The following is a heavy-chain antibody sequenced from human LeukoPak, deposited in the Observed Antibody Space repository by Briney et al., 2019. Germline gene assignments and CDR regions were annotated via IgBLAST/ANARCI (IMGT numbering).Heavy chain of an antibody. J-gene: IGHJ3*01. CDR3: ASHQEWQLPSAFDV. V-gene: IGHV3-7*05. D-gene: IGHD2-15*01. CDR1: GFTFSSYW. CDR2: IKQDGSEK. Sequence: PWGSLRLSCAASGFTFSSYWMSWVRQAPGKGLEWVANIKQDGSEKYYVDSVKGRLTISRDNAKNSLYLQMNSLRAEDTAVYYCASHQEWQLPSAFDVWGQGTMVTVSS.